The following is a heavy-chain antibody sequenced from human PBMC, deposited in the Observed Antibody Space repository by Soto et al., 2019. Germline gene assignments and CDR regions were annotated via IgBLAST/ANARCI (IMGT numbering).Heavy chain of an antibody. CDR3: ARVLVTYWFDP. CDR1: GVTFSSFS. Sequence: TLRLPWAASGVTFSSFSMNWVRHAQGKGPEWASFISTSGTYIYYADSVKGRFTISRDNAKNSLFLQMNSLRAEDTAVYYCARVLVTYWFDPWGQGPLVTVSS. V-gene: IGHV3-21*01. D-gene: IGHD1-26*01. J-gene: IGHJ5*02. CDR2: ISTSGTYI.